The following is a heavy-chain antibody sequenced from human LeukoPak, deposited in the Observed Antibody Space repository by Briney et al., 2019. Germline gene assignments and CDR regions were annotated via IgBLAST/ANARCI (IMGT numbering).Heavy chain of an antibody. Sequence: SETLSLTCAVYGGSITGYYWSWIRQTPGRGLEWVGEIHYTGATSYNPSLKSRATISTDTSKNQFSLRLSSVTAADTAVYYCARGNILTGYCFDFWGQEALVTVSS. D-gene: IGHD3-9*01. CDR3: ARGNILTGYCFDF. V-gene: IGHV4-34*01. CDR1: GGSITGYY. CDR2: IHYTGAT. J-gene: IGHJ4*02.